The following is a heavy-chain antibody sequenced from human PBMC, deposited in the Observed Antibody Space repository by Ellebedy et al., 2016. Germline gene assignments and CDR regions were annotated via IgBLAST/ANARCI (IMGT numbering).Heavy chain of an antibody. J-gene: IGHJ3*02. D-gene: IGHD6-19*01. CDR3: AREWSSGWYWAFDI. CDR2: ISYDGSNK. Sequence: GGSLRLSXAASGFTFSSYGMHWVRQAPGKGLEWVAVISYDGSNKYYADSVKGRFTISRDNSKNTLYLQMNSLRAEDTAVYYCAREWSSGWYWAFDIWGQGTMVTVSS. CDR1: GFTFSSYG. V-gene: IGHV3-30*19.